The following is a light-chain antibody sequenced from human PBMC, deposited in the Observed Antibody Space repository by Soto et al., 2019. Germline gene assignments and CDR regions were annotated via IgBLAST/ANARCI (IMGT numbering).Light chain of an antibody. V-gene: IGKV3-20*01. CDR1: QSVSSSY. CDR3: QQYGSSPLT. Sequence: EIVLTQPPGTLSLSPGERATLSCRASQSVSSSYLAWYQQKPGQAPRLLIYGASSRATGIPDRSSGSGSGTDFTLTISRLEPEDFAVYYCQQYGSSPLTFGGGTKVDIK. CDR2: GAS. J-gene: IGKJ4*01.